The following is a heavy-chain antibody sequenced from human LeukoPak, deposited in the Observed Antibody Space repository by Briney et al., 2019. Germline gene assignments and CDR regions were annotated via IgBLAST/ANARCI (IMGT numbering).Heavy chain of an antibody. CDR3: ATFRLYNSAPDY. J-gene: IGHJ4*02. D-gene: IGHD6-19*01. CDR2: ISSSSSTI. V-gene: IGHV3-48*01. CDR1: GFTFSRYS. Sequence: GGSLRLXCAASGFTFSRYSMNWVRRAPGKGLEWVSYISSSSSTIYYADSVKGRFTISRDNAKNSLYLQVNSLRAEDTAVYYCATFRLYNSAPDYWGQGTLVTVSS.